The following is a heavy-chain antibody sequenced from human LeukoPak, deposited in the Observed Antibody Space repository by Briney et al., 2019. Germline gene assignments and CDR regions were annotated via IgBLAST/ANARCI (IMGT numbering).Heavy chain of an antibody. CDR1: GGSISSSSYY. CDR2: IYYSGST. CDR3: ARDWWAFCTNGVCGAFDI. V-gene: IGHV4-39*07. J-gene: IGHJ3*02. Sequence: SETLSLTCTVSGGSISSSSYYWGWIRQPPGKGLEWIGSIYYSGSTYYNPSLKSRVTISVDTSKNQFSLKLSSVTAADTAVYYCARDWWAFCTNGVCGAFDIWGQGTMVTVSS. D-gene: IGHD2-8*01.